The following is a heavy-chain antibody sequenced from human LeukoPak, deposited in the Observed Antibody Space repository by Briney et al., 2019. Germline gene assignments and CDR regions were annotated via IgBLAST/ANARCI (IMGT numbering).Heavy chain of an antibody. CDR2: MNPNSGNT. Sequence: ASVKVSCKASGYTFTSYDINWVRQATGQGLEWMGWMNPNSGNTGYAQKFQGRVTMTTDTSTSTAYMELRSLRSDDTAVYYCARVIIVAAAGNFDYWGQGTLVTVSS. J-gene: IGHJ4*02. D-gene: IGHD6-13*01. V-gene: IGHV1-8*01. CDR1: GYTFTSYD. CDR3: ARVIIVAAAGNFDY.